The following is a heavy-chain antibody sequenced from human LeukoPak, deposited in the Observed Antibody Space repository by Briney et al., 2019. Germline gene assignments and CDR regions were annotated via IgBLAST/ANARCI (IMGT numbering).Heavy chain of an antibody. J-gene: IGHJ4*02. CDR1: GYTFTSYD. CDR3: ARYSSGWYPIPLDY. D-gene: IGHD6-19*01. V-gene: IGHV1-18*01. Sequence: ASVKVSCKASGYTFTSYDINWVRQAPGQGLEWMGWISAYNGNTNYAQKLQGRVTMTTDTSTSTAYMELRSLRSDDTAVYYCARYSSGWYPIPLDYWGQGTLVTVSS. CDR2: ISAYNGNT.